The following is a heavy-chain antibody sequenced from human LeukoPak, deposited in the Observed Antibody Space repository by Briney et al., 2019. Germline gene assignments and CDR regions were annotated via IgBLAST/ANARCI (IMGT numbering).Heavy chain of an antibody. CDR2: ISGSGGST. CDR3: AKGGHSSSWYLFDY. V-gene: IGHV3-23*01. J-gene: IGHJ4*02. Sequence: GGSLRLSCAASGFTFSSYAMSWVRQAPGKGLEWVSAISGSGGSTYYADSVKGRFTISRDNSKNTLYLQMNSLRAEGTAVYYCAKGGHSSSWYLFDYWGQGTLVTVSS. CDR1: GFTFSSYA. D-gene: IGHD6-13*01.